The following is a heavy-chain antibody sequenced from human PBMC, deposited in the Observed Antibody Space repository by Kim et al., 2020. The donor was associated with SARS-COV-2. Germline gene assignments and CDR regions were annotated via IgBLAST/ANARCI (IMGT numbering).Heavy chain of an antibody. CDR3: ARDFGSGSYQNVPTAETHYWYFDL. V-gene: IGHV3-11*04. J-gene: IGHJ2*01. Sequence: GGSLRLSCAASGFTFSDYYMSWIRQAPGKGLEWVSYISSSGSTIYYAESVKGRFTISRDNAKNSLYLQMNSLRAEDTAVYYCARDFGSGSYQNVPTAETHYWYFDLWGRGTLVTVSS. D-gene: IGHD1-26*01. CDR1: GFTFSDYY. CDR2: ISSSGSTI.